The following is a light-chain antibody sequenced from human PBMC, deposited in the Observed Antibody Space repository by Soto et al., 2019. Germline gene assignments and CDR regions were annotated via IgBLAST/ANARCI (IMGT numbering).Light chain of an antibody. CDR1: QSISSD. J-gene: IGKJ1*01. CDR3: QQYINWT. Sequence: EIVMTQSPATLSVSPGERVTLSCRASQSISSDLAWYQQKPGQALRLLIYDAAIRAAGIPARFSGSGSGTDFTLTISSLQSEDFAVYYCQQYINWTFGQGTKVEIK. V-gene: IGKV3-15*01. CDR2: DAA.